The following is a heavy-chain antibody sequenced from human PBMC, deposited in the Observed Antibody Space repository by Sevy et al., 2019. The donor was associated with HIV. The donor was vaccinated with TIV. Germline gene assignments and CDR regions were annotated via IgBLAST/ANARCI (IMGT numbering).Heavy chain of an antibody. CDR1: GFTFSSYA. J-gene: IGHJ4*02. CDR2: ISGSGGST. V-gene: IGHV3-23*01. D-gene: IGHD6-19*01. Sequence: GGSLRLSCAASGFTFSSYAMSWVRQAPGKGLEWVSAISGSGGSTYYANSVKGRFTISRDNSKNTLYLQMNSLRAEDTAVYYCAKSRYSSGWYSDYWGQGTLVTVSS. CDR3: AKSRYSSGWYSDY.